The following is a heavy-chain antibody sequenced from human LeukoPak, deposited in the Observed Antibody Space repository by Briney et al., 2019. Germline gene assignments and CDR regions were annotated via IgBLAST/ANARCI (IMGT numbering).Heavy chain of an antibody. CDR2: ISDSGRI. CDR3: ARRWNYGRNYYIDV. D-gene: IGHD1-7*01. J-gene: IGHJ6*03. CDR1: GGSFSNYY. Sequence: SETLSLTCAVYGGSFSNYYWSWIRQTPGKGMEWIGEISDSGRINYNPSLMSRVTVSVDTSKNQFSLRLTSVTATDTAVYYCARRWNYGRNYYIDVWGKGATVSVSS. V-gene: IGHV4-34*01.